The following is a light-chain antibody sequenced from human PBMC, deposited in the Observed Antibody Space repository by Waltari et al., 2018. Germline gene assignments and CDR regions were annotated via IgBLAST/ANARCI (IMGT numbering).Light chain of an antibody. Sequence: ESVLTQSPGTLSLSPGERVTLSCRASQTIKSSHLAWYQQKAGQAPRLLIYGASSRATGIPDRFSGGGSGTDFTLTINRLQPEDFAVYHCQQYGDSPLYTFGRGTKLEIK. CDR2: GAS. CDR3: QQYGDSPLYT. J-gene: IGKJ2*01. CDR1: QTIKSSH. V-gene: IGKV3-20*01.